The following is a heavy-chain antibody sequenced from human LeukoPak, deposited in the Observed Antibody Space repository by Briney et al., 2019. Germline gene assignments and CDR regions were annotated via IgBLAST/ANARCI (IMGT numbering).Heavy chain of an antibody. V-gene: IGHV4-34*12. CDR3: ARREAATGHFDN. CDR2: IIHSGST. CDR1: GGSISNYY. J-gene: IGHJ4*02. D-gene: IGHD6-13*01. Sequence: SETLSLTCTVSGGSISNYYWSWIRQPPGKGLEWIGEIIHSGSTNYSPSLKRRVTISIDTSKNHFSLNLSSVTAADTAVYYCARREAATGHFDNWGQGTLVTVSS.